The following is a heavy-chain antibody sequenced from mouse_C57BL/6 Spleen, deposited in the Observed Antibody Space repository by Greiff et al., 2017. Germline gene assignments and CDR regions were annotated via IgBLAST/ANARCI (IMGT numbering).Heavy chain of an antibody. D-gene: IGHD2-3*01. J-gene: IGHJ4*01. V-gene: IGHV2-2*01. CDR2: IWSGGST. CDR3: AGYCRRRPYYAMDY. Sequence: VQLVESGPGLVQPSQSLSITCTVSGFSLTSYGVHWVRQSPGKGLEWLGVIWSGGSTDYNAAFISRLSISKDNSKSQVFFKMNSLQADDTAIYYCAGYCRRRPYYAMDYWGQGTTVTVSS. CDR1: GFSLTSYG.